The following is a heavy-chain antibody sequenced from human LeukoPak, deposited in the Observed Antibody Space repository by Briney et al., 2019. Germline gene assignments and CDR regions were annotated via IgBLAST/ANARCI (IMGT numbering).Heavy chain of an antibody. D-gene: IGHD6-19*01. Sequence: GGSLRLSCAASGFTFSSYSMNWVRQASGKGLEWVSYISSSSSTIYYADSVKGRFTISRDNAKNSLYLQMNSLRAEDTAVYYCARSLYSSGFVDVWGQGTTVTVSS. CDR2: ISSSSSTI. CDR3: ARSLYSSGFVDV. CDR1: GFTFSSYS. V-gene: IGHV3-48*01. J-gene: IGHJ6*02.